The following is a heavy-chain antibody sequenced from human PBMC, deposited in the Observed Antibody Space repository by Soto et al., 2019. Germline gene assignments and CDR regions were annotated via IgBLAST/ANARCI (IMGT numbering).Heavy chain of an antibody. CDR1: GYTFTGYY. V-gene: IGHV1-2*02. Sequence: QVQLVQSGAEVKKPGASVKVSCKASGYTFTGYYMHWVRQAPGQGLEWMGWINPNSGGTNYAQKFQGRVTMTRDTSISTAYMELSRLRADDTAVYYCARDSVSNPLSYRSSWYYYYYGMDVWGQGTTVTVSS. J-gene: IGHJ6*02. D-gene: IGHD6-13*01. CDR3: ARDSVSNPLSYRSSWYYYYYGMDV. CDR2: INPNSGGT.